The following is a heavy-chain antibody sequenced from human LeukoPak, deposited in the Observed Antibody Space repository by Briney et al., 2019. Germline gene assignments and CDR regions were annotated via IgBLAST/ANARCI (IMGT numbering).Heavy chain of an antibody. V-gene: IGHV3-30*04. J-gene: IGHJ5*02. CDR3: ARGHFDWSNWFDP. CDR1: GFTFSSYA. D-gene: IGHD3-9*01. CDR2: ISYDGSNK. Sequence: PGGSLRLSCAASGFTFSSYAMHWVRQAPGKGLEWVAVISYDGSNKYYADSVKGRFTISRDNAKNSLYLQMNSLRAEDTAVYYCARGHFDWSNWFDPWGQGTLVTVSS.